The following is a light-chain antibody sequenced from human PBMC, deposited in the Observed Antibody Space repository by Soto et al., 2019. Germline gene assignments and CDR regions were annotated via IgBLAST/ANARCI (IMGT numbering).Light chain of an antibody. Sequence: QSVLTQPPSGLGPPGQKVTISCSGVASNIGNNYVSWYQQLPGTAPKLLIYENYERPSGIPDRFSGSKSGTSATLGITGLQTGDEADYYCGAWDNSLTGGVFGGGTKLTVL. V-gene: IGLV1-51*02. CDR1: ASNIGNNY. J-gene: IGLJ2*01. CDR3: GAWDNSLTGGV. CDR2: ENY.